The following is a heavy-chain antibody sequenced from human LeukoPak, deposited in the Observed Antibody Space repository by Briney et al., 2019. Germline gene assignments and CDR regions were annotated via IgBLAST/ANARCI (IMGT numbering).Heavy chain of an antibody. D-gene: IGHD2-8*02. CDR1: GGSISSSSYY. CDR3: ARVPWYYFDY. CDR2: IYYSGST. V-gene: IGHV4-39*07. J-gene: IGHJ4*02. Sequence: SETLSLTCTVSGGSISSSSYYWDWIRQPPGKGLEWIGSIYYSGSTYYNPSLKSRVTISVDTSKNQFSLKLSSVTAADTAVYYCARVPWYYFDYWGQGTLVTVSS.